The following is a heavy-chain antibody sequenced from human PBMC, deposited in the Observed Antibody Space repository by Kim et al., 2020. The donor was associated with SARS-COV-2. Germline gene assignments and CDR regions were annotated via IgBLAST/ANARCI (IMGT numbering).Heavy chain of an antibody. CDR3: ARDRGRAVAGPGPFDY. D-gene: IGHD6-19*01. Sequence: SVKGRFTISRDNAKNSLYLQMNSLRAEDTAVYYCARDRGRAVAGPGPFDYWGQGTLVTVSS. J-gene: IGHJ4*02. V-gene: IGHV3-11*05.